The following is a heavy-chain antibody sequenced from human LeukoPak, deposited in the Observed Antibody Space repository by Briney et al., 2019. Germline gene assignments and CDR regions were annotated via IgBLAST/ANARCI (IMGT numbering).Heavy chain of an antibody. CDR1: GYSFTSFS. J-gene: IGHJ6*03. V-gene: IGHV1-18*01. Sequence: ASVKVSCKASGYSFTSFSISWVRQVPGQGLECMGWISTYTGDTRYSQKFQDRVTMTTDTSTSTAYMELRSLRSDDTAVYYCARDLPWNYGDYVYTYYYYYYMDVWGKGTTVTVSS. CDR3: ARDLPWNYGDYVYTYYYYYYMDV. CDR2: ISTYTGDT. D-gene: IGHD4-17*01.